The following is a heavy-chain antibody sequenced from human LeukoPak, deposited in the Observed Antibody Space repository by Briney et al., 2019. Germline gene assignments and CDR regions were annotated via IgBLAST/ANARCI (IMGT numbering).Heavy chain of an antibody. D-gene: IGHD6-19*01. CDR3: ATVSGSGWFFDY. Sequence: SETLSLTCTVSGGSISSGSYYWSWIRQPPGKGLEWIGYIYYSGSTNYNPSLKSRVTISVDTSSKNQFSLKLSSVTAADTAVYYCATVSGSGWFFDYWGQGTLVTVSS. V-gene: IGHV4-61*01. J-gene: IGHJ4*02. CDR1: GGSISSGSYY. CDR2: IYYSGST.